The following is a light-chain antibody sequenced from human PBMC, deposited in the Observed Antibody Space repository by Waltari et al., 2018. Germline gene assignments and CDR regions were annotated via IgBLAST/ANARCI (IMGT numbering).Light chain of an antibody. CDR3: QQLNFYPLT. V-gene: IGKV1-9*01. CDR2: LAS. CDR1: QDLNTY. J-gene: IGKJ4*01. Sequence: DLQLTQSPSFLSASVGDRVTITCRASQDLNTYLAWYQLRPGNAPKLLIFLASELQSGVPSRFSCSGSGTEFTLTISGLQPDDFATYYCQQLNFYPLTFGGGTRVEIK.